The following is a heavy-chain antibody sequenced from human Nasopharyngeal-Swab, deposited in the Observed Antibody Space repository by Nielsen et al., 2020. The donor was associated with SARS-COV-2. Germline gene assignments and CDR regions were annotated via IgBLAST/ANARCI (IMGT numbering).Heavy chain of an antibody. D-gene: IGHD4-17*01. CDR1: GLTFSSYA. Sequence: SVQVSCKDSGLTFSSYAISWVRQAPGQGLEWMGGIIPIFGTANYAQKFQGRVTITADESTSTAYMELSSLRSEDTAVYYGARDGTTSQTSYYYYGMDVWGQGTTVTVSS. J-gene: IGHJ6*02. CDR3: ARDGTTSQTSYYYYGMDV. CDR2: IIPIFGTA. V-gene: IGHV1-69*13.